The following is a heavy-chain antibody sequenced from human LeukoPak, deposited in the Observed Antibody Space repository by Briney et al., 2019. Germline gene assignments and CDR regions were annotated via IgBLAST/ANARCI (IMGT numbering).Heavy chain of an antibody. CDR2: IYPDDFDT. CDR1: GYSFTSYW. J-gene: IGHJ5*02. D-gene: IGHD1-26*01. V-gene: IGHV5-51*01. CDR3: ARHGKLSASRNWFDP. Sequence: PGESLKISCKPPGYSFTSYWIAWVRQMPGKGLEWMGVIYPDDFDTRYSPSFQGQVTISADKSISTAFLQWSSLKASDTAIYYCARHGKLSASRNWFDPWGQGTLVTVSS.